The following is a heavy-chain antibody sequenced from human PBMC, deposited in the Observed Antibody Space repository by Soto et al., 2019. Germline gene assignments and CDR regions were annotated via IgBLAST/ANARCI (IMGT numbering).Heavy chain of an antibody. V-gene: IGHV1-18*04. Sequence: QVQLVQSGAEVKKPGASVKVSCKASGYTFTSYGISWVRQAPGQGLEWMGWISAYNGNTNYAQKLQGRATMTTHTSTSTAYMELRSLSSDDTAVYYCARDLAPHGLPFDYWGQGTLVTVSS. CDR3: ARDLAPHGLPFDY. J-gene: IGHJ4*02. CDR1: GYTFTSYG. CDR2: ISAYNGNT.